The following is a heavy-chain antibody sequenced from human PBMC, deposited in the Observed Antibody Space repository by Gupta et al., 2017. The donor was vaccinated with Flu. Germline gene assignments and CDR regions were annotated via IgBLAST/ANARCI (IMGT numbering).Heavy chain of an antibody. J-gene: IGHJ4*02. V-gene: IGHV3-9*01. Sequence: EVQLVESGGGLVQPGRSLRLSCAASGFTFDDYAMHWVRQAPGKGLEWVSGISWNSGSIGYADSVKGRFTISRDNAKNSLYLQMNSLRAEDTALYYCAKDISAGIAVASDYWGQGTLVTVSS. CDR2: ISWNSGSI. CDR1: GFTFDDYA. D-gene: IGHD6-19*01. CDR3: AKDISAGIAVASDY.